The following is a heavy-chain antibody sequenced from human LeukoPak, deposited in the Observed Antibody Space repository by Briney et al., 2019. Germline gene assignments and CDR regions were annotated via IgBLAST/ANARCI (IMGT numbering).Heavy chain of an antibody. CDR3: AKVMGAAGADAFDI. D-gene: IGHD6-13*01. CDR2: IEDDGDQK. CDR1: GFTFGDYW. V-gene: IGHV3-7*01. Sequence: GGSPRLSCVASGFTFGDYWMSWVRQAPGKGLEFVGNIEDDGDQKNYVDSVKGRFTISRDNSKNTLYLQMNSLRAEDTAVYYCAKVMGAAGADAFDIWGQGTMVTVSS. J-gene: IGHJ3*02.